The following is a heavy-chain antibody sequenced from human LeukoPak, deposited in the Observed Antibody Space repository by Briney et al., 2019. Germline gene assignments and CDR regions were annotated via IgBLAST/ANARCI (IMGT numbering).Heavy chain of an antibody. CDR3: ARGPNGWYGI. CDR2: INHSGST. Sequence: SETLSLTCAVYGGSFSGYYWSWVRQPPGKGLEWIGEINHSGSTNYNPSLKSRATISVDTSKNQFSLKLSSVTAADTAVYYCARGPNGWYGIWGQGTLVTVSS. V-gene: IGHV4-34*01. D-gene: IGHD6-19*01. J-gene: IGHJ4*02. CDR1: GGSFSGYY.